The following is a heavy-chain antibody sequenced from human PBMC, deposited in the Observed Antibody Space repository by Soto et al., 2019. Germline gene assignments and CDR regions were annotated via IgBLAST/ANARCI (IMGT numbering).Heavy chain of an antibody. CDR1: GGSFSAYS. CDR3: ATSQKGYNWNYFDH. J-gene: IGHJ4*02. D-gene: IGHD1-20*01. CDR2: VFYTGFT. Sequence: SSETLSLTCAVYGGSFSAYSWGWLRQSPGKGPEWIGSVFYTGFTSYNPSLESRVSVSVDTSKNQFSLKVSGVSAADTAVYYCATSQKGYNWNYFDHWGQGALVTVSS. V-gene: IGHV4-34*12.